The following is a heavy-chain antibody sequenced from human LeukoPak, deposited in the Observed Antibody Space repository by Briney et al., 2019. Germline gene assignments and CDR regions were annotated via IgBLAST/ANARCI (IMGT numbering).Heavy chain of an antibody. CDR3: AGVGHYYDSSGSSWYFDL. Sequence: PSETLSLTCTVSGGSISSYYWSWIRQPPGKGLEWIGYIYYSGSTNYNPSLKSRVTISVDTSKNQFSLKLSSVTAADTAVYYCAGVGHYYDSSGSSWYFDLWGRGTLVTVSS. V-gene: IGHV4-59*01. CDR2: IYYSGST. CDR1: GGSISSYY. D-gene: IGHD3-22*01. J-gene: IGHJ2*01.